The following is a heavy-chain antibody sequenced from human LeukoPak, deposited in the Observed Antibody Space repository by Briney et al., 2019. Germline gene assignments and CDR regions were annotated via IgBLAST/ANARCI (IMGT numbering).Heavy chain of an antibody. CDR3: ARAGTCSSTSCDGGIEY. Sequence: GGSLRLSCAASGFAFSSYNMKWVRQAPGKGLEWVSFISTTSTYIYYADSVKGRFTVSRDNSKNLLYLQMESLRVEDTAFYYCARAGTCSSTSCDGGIEYWGQGTLVTVSS. J-gene: IGHJ4*02. CDR1: GFAFSSYN. D-gene: IGHD2-2*01. V-gene: IGHV3-21*06. CDR2: ISTTSTYI.